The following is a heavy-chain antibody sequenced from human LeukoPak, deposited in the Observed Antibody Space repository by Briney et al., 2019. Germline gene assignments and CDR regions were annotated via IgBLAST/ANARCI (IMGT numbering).Heavy chain of an antibody. J-gene: IGHJ4*02. D-gene: IGHD6-13*01. CDR1: EYSFTSYC. CDR3: AKSARPYSSTWYFDF. V-gene: IGHV5-51*01. CDR2: IYPSDSDT. Sequence: HVESLKISCKGSEYSFTSYCIGWVRQLPGKGLEWMGIIYPSDSDTRYSPSFQGQVTITADKSINTAYLQWSSLKASDTAMYYYAKSARPYSSTWYFDFWGQGTMVTVSS.